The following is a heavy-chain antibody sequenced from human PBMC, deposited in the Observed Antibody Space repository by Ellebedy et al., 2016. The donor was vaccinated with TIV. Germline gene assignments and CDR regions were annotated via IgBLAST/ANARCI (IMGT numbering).Heavy chain of an antibody. Sequence: SVKVSXKASRFTFTSSAVHWVRQARGQRLEWIGWIVVGSGNTNYAQRFQERVTITRDMSTSTTYMELSSLRSEDTAVDYCAAGFNYYDALFDYWGPGTLVTVSS. D-gene: IGHD3-22*01. V-gene: IGHV1-58*01. J-gene: IGHJ4*02. CDR3: AAGFNYYDALFDY. CDR1: RFTFTSSA. CDR2: IVVGSGNT.